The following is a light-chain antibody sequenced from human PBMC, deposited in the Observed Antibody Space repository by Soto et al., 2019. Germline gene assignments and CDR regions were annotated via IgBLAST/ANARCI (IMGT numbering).Light chain of an antibody. V-gene: IGKV3-11*01. Sequence: EIVLTQSPATLSLSPGERATLSCRASQSVSSYLAWYQQKFGQAPRLLIYDASNRATGIPARFSGSGSATDFTLTSSSLEPEDFAIYYCQQRYNWPLTFGQGTKVDIK. CDR1: QSVSSY. CDR2: DAS. CDR3: QQRYNWPLT. J-gene: IGKJ1*01.